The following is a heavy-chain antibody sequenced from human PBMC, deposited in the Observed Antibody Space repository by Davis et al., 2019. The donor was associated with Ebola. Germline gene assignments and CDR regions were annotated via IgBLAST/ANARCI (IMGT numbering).Heavy chain of an antibody. V-gene: IGHV3-30-3*01. Sequence: GESLKISCAASGFTFSSYAMHWVRQAPGKGLEWVAVISYDGSNKYYADSVKGRFTISRDNSKNTLFLQMNSLRAEDTALYYCAKDMYYDFWTDYSGDYDYGMDVWGKGTTVTVSS. CDR3: AKDMYYDFWTDYSGDYDYGMDV. J-gene: IGHJ6*04. CDR1: GFTFSSYA. CDR2: ISYDGSNK. D-gene: IGHD3-3*01.